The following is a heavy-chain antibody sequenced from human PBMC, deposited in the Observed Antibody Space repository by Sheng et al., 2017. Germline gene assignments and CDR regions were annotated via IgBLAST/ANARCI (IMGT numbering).Heavy chain of an antibody. CDR1: GFNFGTYW. CDR3: GRGHWFMGV. CDR2: IDPDGSEK. Sequence: EVYLVESGGGLVQPGGSLRLSCAASGFNFGTYWMSWFRQAPGKGLEWVAHIDPDGSEKDYVDSVKGRFTISRDNAKNLLYLQMNNLRVEDTAVYYCGRGHWFMGVWGQGTTVTVSS. D-gene: IGHD3-10*01. J-gene: IGHJ6*02. V-gene: IGHV3-7*01.